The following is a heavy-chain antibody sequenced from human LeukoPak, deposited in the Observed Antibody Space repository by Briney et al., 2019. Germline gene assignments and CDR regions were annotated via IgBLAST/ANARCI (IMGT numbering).Heavy chain of an antibody. J-gene: IGHJ6*02. CDR3: ASGLARNYGSGSYYYYYGVDV. CDR1: GYTFTSYD. D-gene: IGHD3-10*01. Sequence: ASVKVSCKASGYTFTSYDINWVRQATGQGLEWMGWMNPNSGNTGYAQKFQGRVTMTRNTSISTAYMELSSLRSEDTAVYYCASGLARNYGSGSYYYYYGVDVWGQGTTVTVSS. CDR2: MNPNSGNT. V-gene: IGHV1-8*01.